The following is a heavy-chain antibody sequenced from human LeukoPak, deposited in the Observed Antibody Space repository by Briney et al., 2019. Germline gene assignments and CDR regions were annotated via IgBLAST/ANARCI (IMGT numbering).Heavy chain of an antibody. J-gene: IGHJ4*02. CDR1: GFTVSGDS. D-gene: IGHD3-10*01. CDR3: ATVSGGDYFDY. V-gene: IGHV3-53*01. Sequence: GGSLRLSCAASGFTVSGDSMSWIRQAPGKGLEWVSLIYSGDSTYYADSVKGRFTISRDNSKNTLYLQMNSLRAEDTAMYYCATVSGGDYFDYWGQGTLVTVSS. CDR2: IYSGDST.